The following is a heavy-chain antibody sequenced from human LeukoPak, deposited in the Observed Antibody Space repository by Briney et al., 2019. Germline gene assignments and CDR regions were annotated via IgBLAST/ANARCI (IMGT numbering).Heavy chain of an antibody. D-gene: IGHD2-8*01. V-gene: IGHV1-46*01. CDR1: GYTFTSYY. Sequence: ASVKVSCKASGYTFTSYYMHWVRQAPGEGLEWMGIINPSGGSTSYAQKFQGRVTMTRDTSTSTVYMELRSLRSDDTAVYYCARGYYCTHGVCYGGDFDNWGQGTLVTVSS. J-gene: IGHJ4*02. CDR2: INPSGGST. CDR3: ARGYYCTHGVCYGGDFDN.